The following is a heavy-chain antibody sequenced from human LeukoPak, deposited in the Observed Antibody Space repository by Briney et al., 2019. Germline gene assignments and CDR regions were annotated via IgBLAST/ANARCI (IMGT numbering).Heavy chain of an antibody. CDR3: ARERRDDGYSYGSYYGMDV. Sequence: PQTLSLTCTVSGGSISSGGYYWSWIRQHPGKGLEWIGYIYYSGSTYYNPSLKSRVTISVDTSKNQFSLKLSSVTAADTAVYYCARERRDDGYSYGSYYGMDVWGQGTTVTVSS. J-gene: IGHJ6*02. V-gene: IGHV4-31*03. D-gene: IGHD5-18*01. CDR2: IYYSGST. CDR1: GGSISSGGYY.